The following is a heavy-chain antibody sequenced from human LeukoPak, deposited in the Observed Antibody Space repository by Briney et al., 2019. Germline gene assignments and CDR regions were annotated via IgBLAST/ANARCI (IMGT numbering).Heavy chain of an antibody. CDR3: VRGTPTPGMDY. D-gene: IGHD3-10*01. Sequence: ASVRVSCKASGYPFSAHFLNWVRQAPGQGLEWMGNIDTTTGNPRYAQDFTGRFVFSLDTSVSTAYLQITSLKADNTAAYYCVRGTPTPGMDYWGQGTQVTVSS. V-gene: IGHV7-4-1*02. J-gene: IGHJ4*02. CDR2: IDTTTGNP. CDR1: GYPFSAHF.